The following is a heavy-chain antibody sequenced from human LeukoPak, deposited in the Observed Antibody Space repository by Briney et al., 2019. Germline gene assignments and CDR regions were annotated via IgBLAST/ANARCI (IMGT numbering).Heavy chain of an antibody. D-gene: IGHD7-27*01. J-gene: IGHJ4*02. CDR2: ISRSGVTM. V-gene: IGHV3-11*04. CDR1: GFTFSDYY. CDR3: ARDEKLGGIDY. Sequence: PGGSLRLSCAASGFTFSDYYMSWIRQAPGKGLEWVSYISRSGVTMYYADSVKGRFTISRDNAQNSLYLQMNSLRAEDTAIYYCARDEKLGGIDYWGQGILVTVSS.